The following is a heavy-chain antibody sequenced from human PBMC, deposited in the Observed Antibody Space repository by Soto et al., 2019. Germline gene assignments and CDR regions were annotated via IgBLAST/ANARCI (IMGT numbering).Heavy chain of an antibody. J-gene: IGHJ3*02. CDR2: IRKKVNSNTT. Sequence: EVQLVESGGDLVQPGGSLRLSCVASGFTFSDHYMEWVRQAPGKGLEWIGRIRKKVNSNTTEYAASVKGRFTISRXASKNSLYLQTNSLKTEDTAVYYCARDGRKYDAFAIWGQGTMVTVSS. CDR1: GFTFSDHY. CDR3: ARDGRKYDAFAI. V-gene: IGHV3-72*01.